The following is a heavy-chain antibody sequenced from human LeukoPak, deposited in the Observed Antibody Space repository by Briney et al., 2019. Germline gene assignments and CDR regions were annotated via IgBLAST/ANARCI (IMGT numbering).Heavy chain of an antibody. CDR2: MNPNTGRT. CDR1: RYTFTSYD. V-gene: IGHV1-8*01. J-gene: IGHJ4*02. Sequence: GASVKASCKASRYTFTSYDINWVREAAGQRLEWMGWMNPNTGRTGFAQKFQGRLTMTRDASISTAYMELSSLRSEDTAVYYCARLSQTPDYYSNGGYYYLGYWGQGTPVTVSS. CDR3: ARLSQTPDYYSNGGYYYLGY. D-gene: IGHD3-22*01.